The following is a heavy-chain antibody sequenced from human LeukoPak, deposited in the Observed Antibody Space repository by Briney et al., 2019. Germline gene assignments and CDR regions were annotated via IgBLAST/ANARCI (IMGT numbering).Heavy chain of an antibody. CDR3: ACLLLWFGETLDY. V-gene: IGHV3-48*01. CDR2: ISSSSSTI. D-gene: IGHD3-10*01. Sequence: GGSLRLSCAASGFTFSSYSMNWVRQAPGKGLEWVSYISSSSSTIYYADSVKGRFTISRDNAKNSLYLQMNSLRAEDTAVYYCACLLLWFGETLDYWGQGTLVTVSS. CDR1: GFTFSSYS. J-gene: IGHJ4*02.